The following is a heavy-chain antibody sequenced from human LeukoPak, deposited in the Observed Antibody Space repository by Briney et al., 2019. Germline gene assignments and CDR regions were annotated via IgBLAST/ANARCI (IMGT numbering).Heavy chain of an antibody. Sequence: GGSLRLSRAASGFTFSDYYMSWIRQAAGKGLEWLSHISEGGDTIFYADSVKGRFTISRDNLKNSLYLHMHSLRADDTGIYYCARDAGDILTGEGYFYSLDVCGKGTSVTVSS. CDR2: ISEGGDTI. CDR3: ARDAGDILTGEGYFYSLDV. D-gene: IGHD3-9*01. V-gene: IGHV3-11*04. J-gene: IGHJ6*03. CDR1: GFTFSDYY.